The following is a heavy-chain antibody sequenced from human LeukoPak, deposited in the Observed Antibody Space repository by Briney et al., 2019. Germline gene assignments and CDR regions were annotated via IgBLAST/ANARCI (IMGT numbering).Heavy chain of an antibody. J-gene: IGHJ5*02. Sequence: AGGSLRLSCAASGFTFSSFAMHWVRQAPGKGLERVAAISFDGSNKNYADSVKGRFTISRDNPKNTLYLQMNGLRAEDTAVYYRARGYCSGGSCYLDPWGQGTLVTVSS. V-gene: IGHV3-30*04. CDR2: ISFDGSNK. CDR3: ARGYCSGGSCYLDP. D-gene: IGHD2-15*01. CDR1: GFTFSSFA.